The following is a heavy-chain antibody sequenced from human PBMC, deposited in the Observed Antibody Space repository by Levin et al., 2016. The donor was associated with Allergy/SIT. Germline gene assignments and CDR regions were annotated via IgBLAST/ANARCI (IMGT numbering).Heavy chain of an antibody. D-gene: IGHD3-3*01. V-gene: IGHV4-59*13. CDR2: IYYSGST. J-gene: IGHJ3*02. Sequence: SETLSLTCTVSGGSISSYYWSWIRQPPGKGLEWIGYIYYSGSTNYNPSLKSRVTISVDTSKNQFSLKLSSVTAADTAVYYCARSLYYDFWSGYSDAFDIWGQGTMVTVSS. CDR1: GGSISSYY. CDR3: ARSLYYDFWSGYSDAFDI.